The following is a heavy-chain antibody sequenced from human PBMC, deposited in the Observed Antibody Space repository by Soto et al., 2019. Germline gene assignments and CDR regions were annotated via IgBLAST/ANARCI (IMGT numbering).Heavy chain of an antibody. V-gene: IGHV4-39*01. Sequence: TSETLSLTCTVSGGSISSSSYYWGWIRQPPGKGLEWIGSIYYSGSTYYNPSLKSRVTISVDTSKNQFSLKLSSVTAADTAVYYCATGLLRYYAYWGHGTLVTVSS. CDR2: IYYSGST. D-gene: IGHD3-9*01. J-gene: IGHJ4*01. CDR1: GGSISSSSYY. CDR3: ATGLLRYYAY.